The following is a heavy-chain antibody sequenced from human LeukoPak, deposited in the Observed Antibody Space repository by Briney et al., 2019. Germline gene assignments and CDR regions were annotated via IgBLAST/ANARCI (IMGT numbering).Heavy chain of an antibody. CDR3: ARDDIAAANYYYMDV. V-gene: IGHV4-4*07. CDR2: IYTSGST. Sequence: PSETLSLTCTVCGGSISSYYWSWIRQPAGKGLEWIGRIYTSGSTNYNPSLKSRVTMSVDTSKNQFSLKLSSVTAADTAVYYCARDDIAAANYYYMDVWGKGTTVTVSS. D-gene: IGHD6-13*01. J-gene: IGHJ6*03. CDR1: GGSISSYY.